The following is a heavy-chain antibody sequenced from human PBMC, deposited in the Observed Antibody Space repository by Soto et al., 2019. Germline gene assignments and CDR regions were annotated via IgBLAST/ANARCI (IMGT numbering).Heavy chain of an antibody. J-gene: IGHJ6*02. Sequence: GGSLRLSCAASGFTFSSYAMSWVRQAPGKGLEWVSAISGGGGSTYYADSVKGRVTISRDNSKNTLYLQMDSLRAEDTAVYYCAKVSLGATTITDYYYYGMDVWGQGTTVTVSS. CDR3: AKVSLGATTITDYYYYGMDV. D-gene: IGHD1-26*01. CDR1: GFTFSSYA. CDR2: ISGGGGST. V-gene: IGHV3-23*01.